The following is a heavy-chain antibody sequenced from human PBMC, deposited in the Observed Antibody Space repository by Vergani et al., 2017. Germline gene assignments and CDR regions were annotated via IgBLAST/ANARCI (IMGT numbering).Heavy chain of an antibody. CDR2: MNPNSGNT. J-gene: IGHJ6*02. V-gene: IGHV1-8*01. CDR1: GYTFTSYD. D-gene: IGHD2-15*01. CDR3: ARVVDIVVVDYYYGMDV. Sequence: QVQLVQSGAEVKKPGTSVKVSCKASGYTFTSYDINWVRQATGQGLKWMGWMNPNSGNTGYAQKFQGRVTMTRNTSISTAYMELSSLRSEDTAVYYCARVVDIVVVDYYYGMDVWGQGTTVTVSS.